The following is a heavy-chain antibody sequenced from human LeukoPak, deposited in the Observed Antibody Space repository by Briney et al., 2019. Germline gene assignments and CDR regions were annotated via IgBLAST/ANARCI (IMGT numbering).Heavy chain of an antibody. Sequence: PGGSLRLSREASGFTFSDYYMSWIRQAPGKGLEWLSHIKGRGPTTYYADSVRGRFTISRDNAKNSLFLQMNSLRVDDTAIYYCARAGEMRYMDVWGKGTAVAVSS. CDR2: IKGRGPTT. V-gene: IGHV3-11*04. CDR3: ARAGEMRYMDV. CDR1: GFTFSDYY. J-gene: IGHJ6*03. D-gene: IGHD5-24*01.